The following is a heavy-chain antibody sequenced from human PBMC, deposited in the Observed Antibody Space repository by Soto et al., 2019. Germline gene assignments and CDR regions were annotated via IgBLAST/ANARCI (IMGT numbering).Heavy chain of an antibody. V-gene: IGHV5-51*01. J-gene: IGHJ3*02. CDR1: GYSFTSYW. Sequence: GESLKISCKGSGYSFTSYWIGWVRQMPGKGLEWMGILYPGDSNTRYSPSFQGQVTISADKSISTAYLQWSSLKASDTAIYYFAKAFEDIVGVVAAAFDIWGQGTMVTVSS. D-gene: IGHD2-15*01. CDR2: LYPGDSNT. CDR3: AKAFEDIVGVVAAAFDI.